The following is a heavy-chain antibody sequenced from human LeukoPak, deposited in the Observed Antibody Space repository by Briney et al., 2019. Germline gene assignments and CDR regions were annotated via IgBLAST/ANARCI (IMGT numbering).Heavy chain of an antibody. CDR3: ASTMVRGVIVDY. J-gene: IGHJ4*02. Sequence: GGSLRLSCAASGFTFSSYEMNWVRQAPGKGLEWVSYISSSGSTIYYADSVKGRFIISRDNAKNSLYLQMNSLRAEDTAVYYCASTMVRGVIVDYWGQGTLVTVSS. D-gene: IGHD3-10*01. CDR2: ISSSGSTI. V-gene: IGHV3-48*03. CDR1: GFTFSSYE.